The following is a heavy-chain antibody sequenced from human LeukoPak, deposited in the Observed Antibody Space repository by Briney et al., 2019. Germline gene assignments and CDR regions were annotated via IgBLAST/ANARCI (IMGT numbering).Heavy chain of an antibody. J-gene: IGHJ4*02. CDR2: IYYSGST. V-gene: IGHV4-39*07. Sequence: SETLSLTCTVSGGSISSSSYYWGWIRQPPGKGLEWIGSIYYSGSTYYNPSLKSRVTISVDTSKNQFSLKLSSVTAADTAVYYCASSDDILTGPTFDYWGQGTLVTVSS. CDR3: ASSDDILTGPTFDY. CDR1: GGSISSSSYY. D-gene: IGHD3-9*01.